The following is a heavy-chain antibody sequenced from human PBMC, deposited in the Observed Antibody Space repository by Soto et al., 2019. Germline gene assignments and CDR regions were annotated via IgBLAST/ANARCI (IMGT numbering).Heavy chain of an antibody. CDR1: GGTFSSYA. Sequence: SVKVSCKASGGTFSSYAISWVRQAPGQGLEWMGGIIPIFGTANYAQKFQGRVTITADESTSTAYMELSSLRSEDTAVYYCAREVPMTTVVTGYPGGMDVWGQGTTVTV. D-gene: IGHD4-17*01. J-gene: IGHJ6*02. CDR2: IIPIFGTA. V-gene: IGHV1-69*13. CDR3: AREVPMTTVVTGYPGGMDV.